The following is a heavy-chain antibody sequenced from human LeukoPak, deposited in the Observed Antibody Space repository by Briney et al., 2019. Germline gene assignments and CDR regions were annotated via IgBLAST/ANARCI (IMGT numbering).Heavy chain of an antibody. J-gene: IGHJ5*02. CDR1: GGSISSSSYY. CDR3: ARKVRGVISIMGGWFDP. Sequence: PSETLSLTCTVSGGSISSSSYYWGWIRQPPGKGLEGIGSIYYSGSTYYNPSLKSRVTISVDTSKNQFSLKLSSVTSADTAVYYCARKVRGVISIMGGWFDPWGQGTLVTVSS. CDR2: IYYSGST. V-gene: IGHV4-39*01. D-gene: IGHD3-10*01.